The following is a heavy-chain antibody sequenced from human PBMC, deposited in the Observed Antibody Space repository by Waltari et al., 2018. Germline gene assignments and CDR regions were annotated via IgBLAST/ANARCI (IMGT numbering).Heavy chain of an antibody. D-gene: IGHD6-6*01. CDR3: ARGRSMARPDY. J-gene: IGHJ4*02. Sequence: QVQLQQWGAGLLKPSETLSLTCAVYGGSFSGYYWSWIRQPPGKGLEWIGEINQRGSTNYNPALKSRVTISVDTSKNQFSLKLSSVTAADTAVYYCARGRSMARPDYWGQGTLVTVSS. CDR2: INQRGST. V-gene: IGHV4-34*01. CDR1: GGSFSGYY.